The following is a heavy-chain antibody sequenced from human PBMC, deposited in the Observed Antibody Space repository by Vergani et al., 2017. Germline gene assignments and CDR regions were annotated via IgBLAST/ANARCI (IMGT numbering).Heavy chain of an antibody. CDR2: IYPGYSDT. J-gene: IGHJ4*02. V-gene: IGHV5-51*01. Sequence: EVQLVQSGAEVKKPGESLKILCKGSGHSFTSYWIGWVRQMPGKGLEWMGIIYPGYSDTRYSPSLQGQVTITADKSISTAYLQWSGLKASDAAMYYCARRGYSGYDPLDYWGQGTLVTVSS. CDR3: ARRGYSGYDPLDY. CDR1: GHSFTSYW. D-gene: IGHD5-12*01.